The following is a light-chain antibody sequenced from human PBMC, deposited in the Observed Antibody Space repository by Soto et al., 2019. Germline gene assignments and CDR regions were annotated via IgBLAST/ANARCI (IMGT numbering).Light chain of an antibody. CDR2: WAS. CDR3: QQYYSAPWT. V-gene: IGKV4-1*01. Sequence: DIVMTQSPDSLAVSLGERATINCKSSQSVLYSSNNKNYLAWYQQKPGQPPQLLIYWASTRESGVPDRFSGSGSGTDFTLTISSLQAEDVAVYYCQQYYSAPWTFGQGTTVAIK. CDR1: QSVLYSSNNKNY. J-gene: IGKJ1*01.